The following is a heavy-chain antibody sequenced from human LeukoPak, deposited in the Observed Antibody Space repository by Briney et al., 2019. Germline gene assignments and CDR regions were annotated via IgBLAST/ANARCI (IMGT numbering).Heavy chain of an antibody. CDR1: GFTFSAYA. V-gene: IGHV3-23*01. J-gene: IGHJ4*02. Sequence: GGSLRLSCEASGFTFSAYAMTWVRQAPGKGLEWVSSVGSDNKPHYSESVKGRFAISRDNSKSMLFLQLNSLRAEDTALYYCARDLYDSGGYSSPIDYWGQGTLVTVSS. D-gene: IGHD3-22*01. CDR2: VGSDNKP. CDR3: ARDLYDSGGYSSPIDY.